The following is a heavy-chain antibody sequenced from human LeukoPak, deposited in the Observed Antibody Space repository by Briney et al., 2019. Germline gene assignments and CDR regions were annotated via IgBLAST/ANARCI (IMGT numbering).Heavy chain of an antibody. CDR2: VYSNGNT. V-gene: IGHV4-59*01. CDR1: GASISSYY. J-gene: IGHJ1*01. CDR3: ARLTHTFEAASYCSSTSCAPGYFQH. Sequence: PSETLSLTCTVSGASISSYYFNWIRQPPGKGLEWIGYVYSNGNTNYNPSLKSRLTISVDTSENQFSLKLSSVTAADTAVYYCARLTHTFEAASYCSSTSCAPGYFQHWGQGTLVTVSS. D-gene: IGHD2-2*01.